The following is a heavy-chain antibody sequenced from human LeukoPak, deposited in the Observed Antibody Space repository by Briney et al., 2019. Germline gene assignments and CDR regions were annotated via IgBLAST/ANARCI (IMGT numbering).Heavy chain of an antibody. CDR1: GYTFTSYD. CDR3: AREGSGSSNWFDP. Sequence: ASVKVSCKASGYTFTSYDINWVRQAPGQGLEWMGWINPNSGGTNYAQKFQGRVTMTRDTSISTAYMELSRLRSDDTAVYYCAREGSGSSNWFDPWGQGTLVTVSS. V-gene: IGHV1-2*02. CDR2: INPNSGGT. J-gene: IGHJ5*02. D-gene: IGHD1-26*01.